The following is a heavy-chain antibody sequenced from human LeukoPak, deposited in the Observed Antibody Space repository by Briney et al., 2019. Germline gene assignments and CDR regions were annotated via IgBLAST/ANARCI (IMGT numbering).Heavy chain of an antibody. Sequence: SETLSLTCAVYGGSFSGYYWSWIRQPPGKGLEWIGEINHSGSTNYNPSLKSRVTISVDTSKNQFSLKLSSVTAADTAVYYCARAYCGGDCYSGYYFDYWGQGTLVTVSS. D-gene: IGHD2-21*02. J-gene: IGHJ4*02. V-gene: IGHV4-34*01. CDR3: ARAYCGGDCYSGYYFDY. CDR2: INHSGST. CDR1: GGSFSGYY.